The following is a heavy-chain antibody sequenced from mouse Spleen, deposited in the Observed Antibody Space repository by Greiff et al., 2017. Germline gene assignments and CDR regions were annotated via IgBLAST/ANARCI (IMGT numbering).Heavy chain of an antibody. CDR1: GYSFTGYY. J-gene: IGHJ3*01. Sequence: EVQLQQSGPELVKPGASVKISCKASGYSFTGYYMNWVKQSPEKSLEWIGEINPSTGGTTYNQKFKAKATLTVDKSSSTAYMQLKSLTSEDSAVYYCARSGDYGHSFAYWGQGTLVTVSA. V-gene: IGHV1-42*01. D-gene: IGHD1-1*01. CDR2: INPSTGGT. CDR3: ARSGDYGHSFAY.